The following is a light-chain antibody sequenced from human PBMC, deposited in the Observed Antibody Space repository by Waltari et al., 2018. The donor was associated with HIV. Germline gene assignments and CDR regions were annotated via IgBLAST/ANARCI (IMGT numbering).Light chain of an antibody. V-gene: IGKV2-28*01. CDR2: LAS. Sequence: DVLATQFPLSLTVSPGETATLSCRATESLRHSNGRNYLDWYVQRPGQTPRLVIYLASNRASGVPDRFVGGGSGTDFTLRITRVETGDVGTYFCLQNIRAPFAFGQGT. CDR1: ESLRHSNGRNY. J-gene: IGKJ2*01. CDR3: LQNIRAPFA.